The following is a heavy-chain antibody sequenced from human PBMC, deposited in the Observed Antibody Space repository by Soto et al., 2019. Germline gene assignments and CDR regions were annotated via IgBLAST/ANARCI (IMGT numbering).Heavy chain of an antibody. CDR1: GFTFSSYG. J-gene: IGHJ4*02. Sequence: GGSLRLSCAASGFTFSSYGMHWVRQAPGKGLEWVAVISYDGSNKYYADSVKGRFTISRDNSKNTLYLQMSSLRAEDTAVYYCAKVGYCSGGSCYTQGLFDYWGQGTLVTVSS. D-gene: IGHD2-15*01. CDR3: AKVGYCSGGSCYTQGLFDY. CDR2: ISYDGSNK. V-gene: IGHV3-30*18.